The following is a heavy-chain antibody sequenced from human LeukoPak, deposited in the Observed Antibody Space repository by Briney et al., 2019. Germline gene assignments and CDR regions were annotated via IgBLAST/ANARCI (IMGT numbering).Heavy chain of an antibody. CDR2: ISGSGGST. V-gene: IGHV3-23*01. D-gene: IGHD2-2*02. Sequence: QSGGSLRLSCAASGFTFSSYAMSWVRQAPGKGLEWVSTISGSGGSTYYADSVKGRFTISRDNSKNTLYLQMNSLRAEDKAVYYCAKLARDSWAYTYFDYWGQGTLVTVSS. J-gene: IGHJ4*02. CDR3: AKLARDSWAYTYFDY. CDR1: GFTFSSYA.